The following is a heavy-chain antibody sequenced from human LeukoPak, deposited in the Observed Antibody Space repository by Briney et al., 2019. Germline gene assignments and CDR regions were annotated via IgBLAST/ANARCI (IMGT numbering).Heavy chain of an antibody. Sequence: SQTLSLTCTVSGVSISSGSSCWSWVRQPAGKGLEWIGRIYTSGNTNYNPSLKSRVTISVDTSKNQFSLKLSSVTAADTAVYYCARVRGYSSGWYLDSWGQGTLVTVSS. CDR1: GVSISSGSSC. J-gene: IGHJ4*02. CDR3: ARVRGYSSGWYLDS. V-gene: IGHV4-61*02. D-gene: IGHD6-19*01. CDR2: IYTSGNT.